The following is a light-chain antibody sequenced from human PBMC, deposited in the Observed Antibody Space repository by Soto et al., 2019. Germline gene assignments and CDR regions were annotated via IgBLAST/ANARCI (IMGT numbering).Light chain of an antibody. CDR3: QQYDNWPQT. CDR1: QSVSSSY. J-gene: IGKJ1*01. Sequence: EIVLTQSPGTLSLSPGERATISCRASQSVSSSYLAWYQQKPGQAPRLLIYDASNRATGIPARFSGTGSGTDFTLTVSSLQSEDFAVYYCQQYDNWPQTFGQGTKVDIK. V-gene: IGKV3-20*01. CDR2: DAS.